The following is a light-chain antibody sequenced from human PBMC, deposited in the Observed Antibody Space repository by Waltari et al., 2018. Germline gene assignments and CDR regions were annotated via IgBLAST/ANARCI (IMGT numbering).Light chain of an antibody. CDR3: QVWDFSVDHV. Sequence: YVLTQPPSVSVAPGQTARISCGGNNIGSKSVHWYQQNPGQPPVLVVSVESARPSGIPERFSGSKSGNTATLTITRVEAGDEADYYCQVWDFSVDHVFGGGTKLTVL. CDR2: VES. CDR1: NIGSKS. J-gene: IGLJ2*01. V-gene: IGLV3-21*02.